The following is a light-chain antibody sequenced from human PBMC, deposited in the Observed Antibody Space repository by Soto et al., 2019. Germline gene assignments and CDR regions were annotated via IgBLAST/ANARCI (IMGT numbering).Light chain of an antibody. Sequence: QSVLTQPPSVSGTPGQRVTISCSGRSSNIGSNTVNWYQQLPGTAPKLLIYSTNQRPSGVPGRFFGSKSGTSASLAISGPQSEDEADYYCATWDDSLNGWVFGGGTKLTVL. CDR3: ATWDDSLNGWV. CDR2: STN. V-gene: IGLV1-44*01. J-gene: IGLJ3*02. CDR1: SSNIGSNT.